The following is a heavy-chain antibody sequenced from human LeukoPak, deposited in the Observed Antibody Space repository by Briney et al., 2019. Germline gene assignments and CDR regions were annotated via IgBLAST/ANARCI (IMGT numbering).Heavy chain of an antibody. D-gene: IGHD3-3*01. V-gene: IGHV3-15*01. J-gene: IGHJ4*02. CDR3: TTDFSHFDFSSGYYSY. CDR1: GFSFTSAW. CDR2: IQSNLDGGTT. Sequence: GGSLRLSCAASGFSFTSAWMVWVRQAPGKGLEWVGRIQSNLDGGTTDFAAPVKGRFTISRDDLARTVYLEMNNLKADDTGVYYCTTDFSHFDFSSGYYSYWGQGSLVTVPS.